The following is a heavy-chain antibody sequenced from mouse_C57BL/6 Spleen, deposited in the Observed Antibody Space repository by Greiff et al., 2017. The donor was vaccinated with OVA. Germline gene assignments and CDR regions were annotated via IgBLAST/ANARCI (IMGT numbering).Heavy chain of an antibody. CDR1: GYTFTSYD. CDR3: ARRDYYGNYLGYAMDY. V-gene: IGHV1-85*01. J-gene: IGHJ4*01. D-gene: IGHD2-1*01. CDR2: IYPRDGST. Sequence: VQLQESGPELVKPGASVKLSCTASGYTFTSYDINWVKQRPGQGLEWIGWIYPRDGSTKYNEKFKGKATLTVDTSSSTAYMELHSLTSEDSAVYFCARRDYYGNYLGYAMDYWGQGTSVTVSS.